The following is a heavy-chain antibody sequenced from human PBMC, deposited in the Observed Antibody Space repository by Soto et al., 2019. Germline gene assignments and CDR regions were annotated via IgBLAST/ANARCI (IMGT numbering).Heavy chain of an antibody. CDR1: GGFVTSGSYY. CDR3: ARVERGTATTVVDAFDI. D-gene: IGHD1-1*01. V-gene: IGHV4-34*01. Sequence: QVQLQQWGAGLLKPSETLSLTCAVYGGFVTSGSYYWSWIRQPPGKGLEWIGEMSHSGGTHFNPSLKSLVTISVDTSKNQFTLKMSSVTAADAALYYWARVERGTATTVVDAFDIWGPGTMVTVSS. CDR2: MSHSGGT. J-gene: IGHJ3*02.